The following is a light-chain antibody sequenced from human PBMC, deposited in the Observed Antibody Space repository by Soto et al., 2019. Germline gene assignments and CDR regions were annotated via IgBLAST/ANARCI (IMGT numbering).Light chain of an antibody. CDR2: AAS. Sequence: DIQMTQSPSSLSASVGDRVTITCRASQNIIFYLKWYHQKPGEAPKLLIYAASNLQSGVPSRFSGRASGSYFTLTICSLQPENFAAYFRQQRYNSPVYSCGQGTKVEIK. J-gene: IGKJ2*01. CDR3: QQRYNSPVYS. V-gene: IGKV1-39*01. CDR1: QNIIFY.